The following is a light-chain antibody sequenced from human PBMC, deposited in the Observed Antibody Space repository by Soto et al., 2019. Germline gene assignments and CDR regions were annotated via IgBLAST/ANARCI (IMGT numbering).Light chain of an antibody. V-gene: IGLV2-23*01. CDR2: EGS. J-gene: IGLJ2*01. CDR1: SSDVGSYNL. CDR3: CSYAGSSTLV. Sequence: QSALTQPASVSGSPGQSITISCTGTSSDVGSYNLVSWYQQHPGKAPKLMIYEGSKRPSGVSNRFSGSKAGNTAPLTISVLQAEDEADYYCCSYAGSSTLVFGGGTKLTVL.